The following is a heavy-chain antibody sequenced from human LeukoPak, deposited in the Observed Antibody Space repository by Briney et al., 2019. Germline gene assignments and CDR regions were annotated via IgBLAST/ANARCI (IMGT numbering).Heavy chain of an antibody. CDR1: GFTFSSYA. Sequence: GSLRLSCAASGFTFSSYAMSWVRQAPGKGLEWISTVFYSGTTYYNPALRRRVTTSLDTSQREFSLRVRSVTAADSAVYYCARHYWYGRGVSPHGFDLWGQGTLVSVSS. D-gene: IGHD3-10*01. J-gene: IGHJ3*01. V-gene: IGHV4-39*01. CDR2: VFYSGTT. CDR3: ARHYWYGRGVSPHGFDL.